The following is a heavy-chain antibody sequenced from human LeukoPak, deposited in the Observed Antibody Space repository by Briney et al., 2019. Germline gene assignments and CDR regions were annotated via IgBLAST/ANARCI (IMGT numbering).Heavy chain of an antibody. Sequence: GGSLRLSCAASGFTVSSNYMSWVRQAPGKGLEWVSSISGSGAGTYYADSVKGRFTISRDNSKNTLNLQMNSLRADDTAIYYRAKDGDYDNSGNFDYWGQGTLVTVSS. D-gene: IGHD3-22*01. CDR3: AKDGDYDNSGNFDY. CDR2: ISGSGAGT. J-gene: IGHJ4*02. CDR1: GFTVSSNY. V-gene: IGHV3-23*01.